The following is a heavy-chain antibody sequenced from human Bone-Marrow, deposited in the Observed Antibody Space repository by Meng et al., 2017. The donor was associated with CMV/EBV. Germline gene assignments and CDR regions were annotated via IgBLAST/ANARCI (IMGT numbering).Heavy chain of an antibody. CDR3: AGDAVGRKSSGWYDY. D-gene: IGHD6-19*01. J-gene: IGHJ4*02. V-gene: IGHV4-39*07. CDR1: GGSISSSSYY. Sequence: SETLSLTCTVSGGSISSSSYYWGWIRQPPGKGLEWIGSIYYSGSTYYNPSLKSRVTISVDTSKNQFSLKLSSVTAADTAVYYCAGDAVGRKSSGWYDYWGQGTLVTVSS. CDR2: IYYSGST.